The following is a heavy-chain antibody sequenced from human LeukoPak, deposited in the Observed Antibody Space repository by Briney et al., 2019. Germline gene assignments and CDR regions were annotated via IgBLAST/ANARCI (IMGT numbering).Heavy chain of an antibody. Sequence: PGGSLRLSCAASGFTFSDYYMSWIRQAPGKGLEWVSYIASSGIIIYYADSVKGRFTISRDNTQNSLSLQMNSLRAEDTAVYYCARLAVYHLSHTFDIWGQGTMVTVSS. CDR2: IASSGIII. CDR1: GFTFSDYY. CDR3: ARLAVYHLSHTFDI. V-gene: IGHV3-11*04. D-gene: IGHD2-8*02. J-gene: IGHJ3*02.